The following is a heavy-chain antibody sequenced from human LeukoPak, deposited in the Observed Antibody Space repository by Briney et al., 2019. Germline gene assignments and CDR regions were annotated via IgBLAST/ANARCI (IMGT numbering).Heavy chain of an antibody. J-gene: IGHJ4*02. CDR1: GFTFSSYA. D-gene: IGHD3-22*01. CDR3: ARDPRGPTGYDSSGRDSFDY. V-gene: IGHV3-30*04. Sequence: GGSLRLSCAASGFTFSSYAMHWVRQAPGKGLEWVAVILYDGTMKYYADSVKGRFTISRDNSQNTLYLQMNILRAEDTAVYYCARDPRGPTGYDSSGRDSFDYWGQGTLVTVSS. CDR2: ILYDGTMK.